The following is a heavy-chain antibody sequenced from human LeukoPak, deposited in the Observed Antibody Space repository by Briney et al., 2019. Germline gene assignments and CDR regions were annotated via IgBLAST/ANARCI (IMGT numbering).Heavy chain of an antibody. Sequence: GGSLRLSCAASGFTFSSYAMSWVRQAPGKGLEWVSAISGSGGSTYYADPVKGRFTISRDNSKNTLYLQMNSLRAEDTAVYYCARNERGTYYYGSGSYYTFDYWGQGTLVTVSS. CDR3: ARNERGTYYYGSGSYYTFDY. D-gene: IGHD3-10*01. CDR1: GFTFSSYA. CDR2: ISGSGGST. V-gene: IGHV3-23*01. J-gene: IGHJ4*02.